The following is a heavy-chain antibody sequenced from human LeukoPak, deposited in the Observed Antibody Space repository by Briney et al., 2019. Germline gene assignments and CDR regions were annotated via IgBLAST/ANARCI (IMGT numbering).Heavy chain of an antibody. D-gene: IGHD1-1*01. CDR3: AREGYNWNEYTDY. CDR1: GYTFTGYY. Sequence: ASVKVSCKASGYTFTGYYMHWVRQAPGQGLEWMGRINPNSGGTNYAQKFQGRVTMTRDTSISTAYMELSRLRSDDTAVYYCAREGYNWNEYTDYWGQGTLVTVSS. J-gene: IGHJ4*02. V-gene: IGHV1-2*06. CDR2: INPNSGGT.